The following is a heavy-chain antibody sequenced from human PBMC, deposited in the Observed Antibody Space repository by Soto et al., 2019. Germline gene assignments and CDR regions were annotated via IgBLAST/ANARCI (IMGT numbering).Heavy chain of an antibody. Sequence: QVQLQQWGAGLLKPSETLSLTCAVYGGSFSGYYWSWIRQPPGKGLEWIGEINHSGSTNYTPSLKRRVTISVDTSKNQFTLQLSSVTAADTAVYYCATRPRYCSGGSCYTHDATHDYWGQGTLVTVSS. D-gene: IGHD2-15*01. J-gene: IGHJ4*02. CDR3: ATRPRYCSGGSCYTHDATHDY. CDR1: GGSFSGYY. V-gene: IGHV4-34*01. CDR2: INHSGST.